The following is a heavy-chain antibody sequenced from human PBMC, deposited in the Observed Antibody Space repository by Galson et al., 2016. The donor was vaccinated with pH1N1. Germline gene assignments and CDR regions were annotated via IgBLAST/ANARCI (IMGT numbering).Heavy chain of an antibody. D-gene: IGHD3-22*01. CDR1: GFTFGDYW. CDR3: ARGYFDSSAFYSGDF. Sequence: SLRLSCAASGFTFGDYWMHWVRQAPGKGLVWVSRINSDSSITNYVDSVKGRFTISRDNAKNTLYLQMNSLRAEDTAVYFCARGYFDSSAFYSGDFWGQGTLVTVSS. V-gene: IGHV3-74*01. J-gene: IGHJ4*02. CDR2: INSDSSIT.